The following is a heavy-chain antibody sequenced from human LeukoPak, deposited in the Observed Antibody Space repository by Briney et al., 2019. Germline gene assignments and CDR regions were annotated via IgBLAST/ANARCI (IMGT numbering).Heavy chain of an antibody. CDR1: GFTFSSYA. CDR3: AKDTALLWFGELSWAFDH. D-gene: IGHD3-10*01. Sequence: GGSLRLSCAASGFTFSSYAMSWVRQAPGKGLEWVSAISGSGGSTYYADSVKGRFTISRDNSKNTLYLQMNSLRAEDTAVYYCAKDTALLWFGELSWAFDHWGQGTLVTVSS. V-gene: IGHV3-23*01. J-gene: IGHJ4*02. CDR2: ISGSGGST.